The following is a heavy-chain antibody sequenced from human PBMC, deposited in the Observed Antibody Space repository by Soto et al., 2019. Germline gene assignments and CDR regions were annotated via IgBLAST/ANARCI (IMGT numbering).Heavy chain of an antibody. CDR2: VSHDGRNT. J-gene: IGHJ4*02. D-gene: IGHD6-19*01. CDR3: AKGGRQWLVTSDFNY. V-gene: IGHV3-30*18. Sequence: VQLVESGGGVVQPGRSLRLSCAASGFTFSDYAMHWVRQAPGKGLEWVAVVSHDGRNTHYADSVKGPFTISRDSSKNTVSLEMTSLRAEDTAVDYSAKGGRQWLVTSDFNYWGQGALVTVSS. CDR1: GFTFSDYA.